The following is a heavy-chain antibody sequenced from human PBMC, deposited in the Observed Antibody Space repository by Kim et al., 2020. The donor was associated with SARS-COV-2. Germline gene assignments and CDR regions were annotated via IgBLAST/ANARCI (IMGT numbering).Heavy chain of an antibody. V-gene: IGHV4-34*01. J-gene: IGHJ4*02. D-gene: IGHD4-17*01. CDR3: ARRGRVVTPLRAFDY. CDR1: GGSFSGYY. CDR2: INHSGST. Sequence: SETLSLTCAVYGGSFSGYYWSWIRQPPGKGLEWIGEINHSGSTNYNPSLKSRVTISVDTSKNQFSLKLSSVTAADTAVYYCARRGRVVTPLRAFDYWGQGTLVTVSS.